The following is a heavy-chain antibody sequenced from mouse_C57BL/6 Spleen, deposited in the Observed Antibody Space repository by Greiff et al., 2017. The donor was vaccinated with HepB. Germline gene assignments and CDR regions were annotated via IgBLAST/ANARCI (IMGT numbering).Heavy chain of an antibody. D-gene: IGHD1-1*01. CDR3: ARCFSSPPKRYFDV. Sequence: QVQLQQPGAELVMPGASVKLSCKASGYTFTSYWMHWVKQRPGQGLEWIGEIDPSDSYTNYNQKFKGKSTLTVDKSSSTAYMQLSSLTSEDSAVYYCARCFSSPPKRYFDVWGTGTTVTVSS. CDR2: IDPSDSYT. V-gene: IGHV1-69*01. J-gene: IGHJ1*03. CDR1: GYTFTSYW.